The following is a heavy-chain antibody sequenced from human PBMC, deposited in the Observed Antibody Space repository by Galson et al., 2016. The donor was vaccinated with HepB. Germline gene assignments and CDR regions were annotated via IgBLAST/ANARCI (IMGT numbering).Heavy chain of an antibody. CDR2: IFYSGST. J-gene: IGHJ4*02. D-gene: IGHD3-22*01. CDR3: AATPDGYNSGYYYHFDY. CDR1: GTSISSFF. Sequence: SETLSLTCSVSGTSISSFFWSWIRQPPGEGLEWIGYIFYSGSTYSNPSLKRRVTMSVDTSENRVSLKLSSVTAADTAVYYCAATPDGYNSGYYYHFDYWGQGTLVTVSS. V-gene: IGHV4-59*01.